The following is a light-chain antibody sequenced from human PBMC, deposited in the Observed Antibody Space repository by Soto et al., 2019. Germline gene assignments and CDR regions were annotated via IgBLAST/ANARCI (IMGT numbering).Light chain of an antibody. J-gene: IGKJ5*01. Sequence: EVVMTQSPASLSVSPGDRVTLSCRASQSVGTRLAWYQQTPGQAPRLLIYGASTRAIGIPARFSGSGSATEFTLTISSLQSEDFAIYYCQQYNNWPPITFGQGTRLGIK. CDR1: QSVGTR. V-gene: IGKV3-15*01. CDR2: GAS. CDR3: QQYNNWPPIT.